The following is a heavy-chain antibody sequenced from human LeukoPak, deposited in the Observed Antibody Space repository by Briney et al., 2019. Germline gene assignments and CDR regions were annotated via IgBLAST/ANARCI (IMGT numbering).Heavy chain of an antibody. CDR1: GFTFDDYA. V-gene: IGHV3-9*01. J-gene: IGHJ4*02. D-gene: IGHD3-10*01. CDR2: ISWNSGSI. Sequence: GGSLRLSCAASGFTFDDYAMHWVRQAPGKGLEWVSGISWNSGSIGYADSVKGRFTISRDNAKNSLDLQMNSLRAEDTALYYCAKDHYGSGGFDYWGQGTLVTVSS. CDR3: AKDHYGSGGFDY.